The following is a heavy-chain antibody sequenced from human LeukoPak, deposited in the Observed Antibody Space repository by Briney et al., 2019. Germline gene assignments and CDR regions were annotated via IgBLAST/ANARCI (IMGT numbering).Heavy chain of an antibody. D-gene: IGHD2-15*01. CDR1: GFTFSGYP. J-gene: IGHJ5*02. V-gene: IGHV3-30-3*01. CDR3: ARVVVAATLGVWFDP. CDR2: ISYDGSNK. Sequence: PGGSLRLSCAASGFTFSGYPIHWVRQAPGKGLEWVAVISYDGSNKYYADSVKGRFTISRDNSKNTLYLQMNSLRSEDTAVYYCARVVVAATLGVWFDPWGQGTLVTVSS.